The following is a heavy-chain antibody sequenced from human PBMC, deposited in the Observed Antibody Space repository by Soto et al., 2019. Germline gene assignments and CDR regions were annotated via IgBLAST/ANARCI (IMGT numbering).Heavy chain of an antibody. Sequence: QPGGSLRLSCATSGFPFTISWMHWVRQVPGKPLEWVSRITSDGSETIYADSVKGRFIISRDNAESTVYLQMNSLRAEDTGVYYCAKVSSSWPNDAFDIWGQGTMVTVSS. J-gene: IGHJ3*02. V-gene: IGHV3-74*01. CDR3: AKVSSSWPNDAFDI. D-gene: IGHD6-13*01. CDR2: ITSDGSET. CDR1: GFPFTISW.